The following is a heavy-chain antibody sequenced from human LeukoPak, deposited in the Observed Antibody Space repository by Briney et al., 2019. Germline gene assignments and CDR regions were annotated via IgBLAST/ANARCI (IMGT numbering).Heavy chain of an antibody. CDR2: INTNTGNP. J-gene: IGHJ4*02. V-gene: IGHV7-4-1*02. Sequence: ASVKVSCKASGGTFSSYAISWVRQAPGQGLEWMGWINTNTGNPTYAQGFTGRFVFSLDTSVSTAYLQISSLKAEDTAVYYCARDPPRAAVSPSKFDYWGQGTLVTVSS. CDR1: GGTFSSYA. CDR3: ARDPPRAAVSPSKFDY. D-gene: IGHD6-13*01.